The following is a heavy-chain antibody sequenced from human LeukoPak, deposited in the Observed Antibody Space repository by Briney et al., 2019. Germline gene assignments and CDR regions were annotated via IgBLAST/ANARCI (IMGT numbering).Heavy chain of an antibody. CDR3: ARVRVTLDHTSYYFDY. J-gene: IGHJ4*02. CDR2: IRYDGSNK. CDR1: GFTFSSYG. D-gene: IGHD3/OR15-3a*01. Sequence: PGGSLRLSCAASGFTFSSYGMHWVRQAPGKGLEWVAFIRYDGSNKYYADSVKGRFTISRDNSKNTLYLQMNSLSAEDTAVYYCARVRVTLDHTSYYFDYWGQGTLVTVSS. V-gene: IGHV3-30*02.